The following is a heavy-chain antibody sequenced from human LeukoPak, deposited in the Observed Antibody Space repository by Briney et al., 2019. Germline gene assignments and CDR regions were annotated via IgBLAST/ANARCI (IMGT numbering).Heavy chain of an antibody. Sequence: PSETLSLTCAVNGGSFSGYYWSWIRQPPEKGLEWIGEINHGGSTNYNPSLKSRVTISVDTSKNQFSLKLSSVTAADTAVYYCAREDERYSGYDPYYFDYWGQGTLVTVSS. V-gene: IGHV4-34*01. D-gene: IGHD5-12*01. J-gene: IGHJ4*02. CDR2: INHGGST. CDR3: AREDERYSGYDPYYFDY. CDR1: GGSFSGYY.